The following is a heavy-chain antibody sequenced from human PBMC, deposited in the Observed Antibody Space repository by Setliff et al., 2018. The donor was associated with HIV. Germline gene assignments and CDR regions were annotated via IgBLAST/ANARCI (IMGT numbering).Heavy chain of an antibody. Sequence: GSLRLSCAASGFTFSSYWMSWVRQAPGKGLEWVANIEQDGSEKYYVDSVKGRFTISRDNAKNSLYLQMNSLRAEDTAVYYCARGTSGYLIRAENFQHWGQGTLVTVSS. V-gene: IGHV3-7*01. CDR2: IEQDGSEK. J-gene: IGHJ1*01. CDR3: ARGTSGYLIRAENFQH. CDR1: GFTFSSYW. D-gene: IGHD3-22*01.